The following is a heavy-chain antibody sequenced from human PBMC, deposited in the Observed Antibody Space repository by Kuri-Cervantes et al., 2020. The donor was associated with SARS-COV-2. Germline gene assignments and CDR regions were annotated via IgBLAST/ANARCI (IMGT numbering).Heavy chain of an antibody. CDR1: GGTFSSYA. Sequence: SVKVSCKASGGTFSSYAISWVRQAPGQGLEWMGRIIPILGTANYAQKFQGRVTITADKSTSTAYMELSSLRSEDTAVYYCAREGSRGSSHPVYYWGQGTLVTVSS. V-gene: IGHV1-69*04. CDR3: AREGSRGSSHPVYY. CDR2: IIPILGTA. J-gene: IGHJ4*02. D-gene: IGHD6-6*01.